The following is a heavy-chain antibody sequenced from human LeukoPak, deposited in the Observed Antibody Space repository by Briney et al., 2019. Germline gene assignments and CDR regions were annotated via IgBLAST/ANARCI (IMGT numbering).Heavy chain of an antibody. CDR1: GYTFNTYS. J-gene: IGHJ4*02. Sequence: ASVKVSCKPYGYTFNTYSITWVRQAPGQGLEWMGWISPYNGNTNYAQKFQGRVTLITDTSTSTAYMELRSLRSDDTAVYYCALTSRNNYGEPTSFDYWGQGTLVTVSS. CDR2: ISPYNGNT. D-gene: IGHD1/OR15-1a*01. CDR3: ALTSRNNYGEPTSFDY. V-gene: IGHV1-18*01.